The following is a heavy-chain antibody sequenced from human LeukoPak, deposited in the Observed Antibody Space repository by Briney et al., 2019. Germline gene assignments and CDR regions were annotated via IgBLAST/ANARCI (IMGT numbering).Heavy chain of an antibody. V-gene: IGHV1-69*04. J-gene: IGHJ6*02. CDR2: IIPILGIA. CDR1: GGTFSSYA. CDR3: AREMTTVTTHLYYYYGMDV. D-gene: IGHD4-17*01. Sequence: SVKVSCKASGGTFSSYAISWVRQAPGQGLEWMGRIIPILGIANYAQKFQGRVTITADKSTSTAYIELSSLRSEDTAVYYCAREMTTVTTHLYYYYGMDVWGQGTTVTVSS.